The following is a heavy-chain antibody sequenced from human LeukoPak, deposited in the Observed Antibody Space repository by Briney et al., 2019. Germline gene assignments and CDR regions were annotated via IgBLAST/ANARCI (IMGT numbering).Heavy chain of an antibody. CDR3: ARDFCGGDCYGDY. CDR2: INAGSGNT. J-gene: IGHJ4*02. V-gene: IGHV1-3*01. Sequence: ASVKVSCTASGYSFSTYIMHWVRQAPGQRLDWMGWINAGSGNTKYSQKFQDRIIITRDTSASTAYMELSSLRSEDTAVYYCARDFCGGDCYGDYWGQGALVTVSS. D-gene: IGHD2-21*02. CDR1: GYSFSTYI.